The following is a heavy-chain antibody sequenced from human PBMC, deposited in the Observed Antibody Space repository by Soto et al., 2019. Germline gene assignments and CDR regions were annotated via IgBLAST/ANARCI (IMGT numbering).Heavy chain of an antibody. V-gene: IGHV4-39*01. CDR1: GGSISSSSYY. Sequence: SETLSLTCTVSGGSISSSSYYWGWIRQPPGKGLEWIGSIYYSGSTYYNPSLKSRVTISVDTSKNQFSLKLSSVTAADTAVYYCARIRLFSEINWFDPWGQGTLVTVSS. CDR3: ARIRLFSEINWFDP. CDR2: IYYSGST. D-gene: IGHD1-26*01. J-gene: IGHJ5*02.